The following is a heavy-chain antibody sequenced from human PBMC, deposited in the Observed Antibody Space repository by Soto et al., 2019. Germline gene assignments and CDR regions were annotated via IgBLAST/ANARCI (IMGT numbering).Heavy chain of an antibody. V-gene: IGHV3-66*01. Sequence: EELLVESGGGWVQPGGSLRLSCAASGFTVSRSYTSWVRQAPGKGLEWVSIIYSDDNTDYADPVKGRCTISRANSKNTLYLQMNSLRVQDTAVYYCARYTYTPIAGVWGQATQVTVSS. CDR3: ARYTYTPIAGV. CDR2: IYSDDNT. J-gene: IGHJ4*02. D-gene: IGHD2-15*01. CDR1: GFTVSRSY.